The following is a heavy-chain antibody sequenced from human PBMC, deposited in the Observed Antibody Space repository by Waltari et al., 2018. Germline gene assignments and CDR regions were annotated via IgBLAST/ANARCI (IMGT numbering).Heavy chain of an antibody. CDR1: GYKFTDYY. CDR3: ARDRRVYGSGNYYDLDN. Sequence: QVQLVQSGAEVKKPGASVTVSCKASGYKFTDYYIHWVRQAPGQGLEWMVWINPRTAGRNYAESFQGRVTMSRDTSISTVYMDLNSLISDDTAVYYCARDRRVYGSGNYYDLDNWGQGTLVTVSS. D-gene: IGHD3-10*01. V-gene: IGHV1-2*02. CDR2: INPRTAGR. J-gene: IGHJ4*02.